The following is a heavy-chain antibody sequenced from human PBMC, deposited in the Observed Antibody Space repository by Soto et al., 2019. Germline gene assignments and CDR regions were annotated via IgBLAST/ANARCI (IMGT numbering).Heavy chain of an antibody. CDR2: IIPIFGTA. CDR3: ARGQTTRRYSGSSPAPPYYYYGMDV. V-gene: IGHV1-69*13. D-gene: IGHD1-26*01. CDR1: GCTFSSYA. Sequence: SVKVSCKASGCTFSSYAISWVRQAPGQGLEWMGGIIPIFGTANYAQKFQGRVTITADESTSTAYMELSSLRSEDTAVYYCARGQTTRRYSGSSPAPPYYYYGMDVWGQGTTVTVSS. J-gene: IGHJ6*02.